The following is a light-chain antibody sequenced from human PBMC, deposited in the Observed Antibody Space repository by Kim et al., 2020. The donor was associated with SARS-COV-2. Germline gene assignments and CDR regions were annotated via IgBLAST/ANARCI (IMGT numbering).Light chain of an antibody. CDR1: TYF. V-gene: IGLV3-19*01. J-gene: IGLJ2*01. Sequence: TYFATWSQQKPGQAPLLVIFGKNSRPSGIPDRFSGSTSGNTASLTITGAQAEDEADYYCNSRDTSDHVVFGGGTQLTVL. CDR3: NSRDTSDHVV. CDR2: GKN.